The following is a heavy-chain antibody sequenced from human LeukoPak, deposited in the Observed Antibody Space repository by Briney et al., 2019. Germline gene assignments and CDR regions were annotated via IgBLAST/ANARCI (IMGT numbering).Heavy chain of an antibody. CDR1: GFTFSSYG. J-gene: IGHJ5*02. D-gene: IGHD6-19*01. CDR3: AKLSSGFHS. V-gene: IGHV3-30*18. Sequence: PGGSLRLSCAASGFTFSSYGMHWVRQAPGKGLEWVAVISYDGSNKYYADSVKGRFTISRDNSKSTLYLQMNSLRAEDTAVYYCAKLSSGFHSWGQGTLVTVSS. CDR2: ISYDGSNK.